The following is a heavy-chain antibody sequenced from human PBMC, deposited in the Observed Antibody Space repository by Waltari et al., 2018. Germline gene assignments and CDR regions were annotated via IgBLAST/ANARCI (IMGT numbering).Heavy chain of an antibody. J-gene: IGHJ4*01. Sequence: EVQLVESGGASVEPGRSLRLSCAAAGFRFADYAMHWVHQVPGKGLEWVSGLSWNSGSIIYADSVKGRFTISRDNARNSLFLQMTSLRPDDTALYYCAKDNGYSLDYWGHGTLVTVTS. D-gene: IGHD5-18*01. CDR2: LSWNSGSI. CDR1: GFRFADYA. V-gene: IGHV3-9*01. CDR3: AKDNGYSLDY.